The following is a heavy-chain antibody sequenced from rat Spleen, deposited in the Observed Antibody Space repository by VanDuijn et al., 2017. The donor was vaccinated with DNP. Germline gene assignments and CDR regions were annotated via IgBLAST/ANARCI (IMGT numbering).Heavy chain of an antibody. J-gene: IGHJ2*01. CDR2: ISYDGGST. CDR3: TRHVLPLRVWDY. CDR1: GFSFSDYY. Sequence: EVQLVESGGDLVQPGRSLKLSCEASGFSFSDYYMAWVRQAPTKGLEWVAYISYDGGSTYYGDSVKGRFTISRDNAKSTLYLQINSLRSEDMATYYCTRHVLPLRVWDYWGQGVMVTVSS. V-gene: IGHV5-22*01. D-gene: IGHD1-4*01.